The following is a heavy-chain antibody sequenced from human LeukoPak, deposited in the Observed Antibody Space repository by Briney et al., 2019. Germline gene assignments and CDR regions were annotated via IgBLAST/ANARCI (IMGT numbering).Heavy chain of an antibody. V-gene: IGHV3-23*01. Sequence: GGSLRLSCAASGFTFSSYAMSWVRQAPGKGLEWVSLIIDDGHTTSYADSVKGRFTISKDNSKHTPFLQMNSLRAEDTAVYFCAKYGGNPLRHYYRDYWREGTQVTVPS. J-gene: IGHJ4*02. D-gene: IGHD3-16*01. CDR1: GFTFSSYA. CDR2: IIDDGHTT. CDR3: AKYGGNPLRHYYRDY.